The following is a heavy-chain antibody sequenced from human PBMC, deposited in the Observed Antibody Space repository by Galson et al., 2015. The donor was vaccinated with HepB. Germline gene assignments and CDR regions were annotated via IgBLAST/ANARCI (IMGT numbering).Heavy chain of an antibody. D-gene: IGHD3-3*01. CDR1: GFTFSSYA. CDR3: APGLEYYDFWSGYYPDPTPMDV. J-gene: IGHJ6*02. CDR2: ISGSGGST. V-gene: IGHV3-23*01. Sequence: SLRLSCAASGFTFSSYAMSWVRQAPGKGLEWVSAISGSGGSTYYADSVKGRFTISRDNSKNTLYLQMNSLRAEDTAVYYCAPGLEYYDFWSGYYPDPTPMDVWGQGTTVTVSS.